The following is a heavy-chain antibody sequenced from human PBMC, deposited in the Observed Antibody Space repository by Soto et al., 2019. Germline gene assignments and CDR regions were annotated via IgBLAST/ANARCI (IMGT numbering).Heavy chain of an antibody. CDR1: GFTFSDSG. J-gene: IGHJ4*02. CDR2: IWSDGSDK. Sequence: QVQLVESGGGVVQPGGSLRLSCATSGFTFSDSGMHWVRQAPGKGLEWVAVIWSDGSDKSYADSVEGRFTISRDNSKNTLYLQMNSLRAEDRGVYYWVGGNRYSSSSGWGGGFDYWGQGTLVTVSS. V-gene: IGHV3-33*01. CDR3: VGGNRYSSSSGWGGGFDY. D-gene: IGHD6-6*01.